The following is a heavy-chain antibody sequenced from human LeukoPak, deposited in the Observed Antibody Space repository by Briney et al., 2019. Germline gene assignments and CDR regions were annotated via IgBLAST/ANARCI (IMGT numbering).Heavy chain of an antibody. V-gene: IGHV1-69*05. CDR1: GGTFSSYA. Sequence: SVKVSCKASGGTFSSYAISWVRQAPGQGLEWMGGIIPIFGTANYAQKFQGRVTITTDESTSTAYMELSSLRSEDTAVYYCAKDLSAHYGGYSLDYWGQGTLVTVSS. J-gene: IGHJ4*02. D-gene: IGHD4-23*01. CDR2: IIPIFGTA. CDR3: AKDLSAHYGGYSLDY.